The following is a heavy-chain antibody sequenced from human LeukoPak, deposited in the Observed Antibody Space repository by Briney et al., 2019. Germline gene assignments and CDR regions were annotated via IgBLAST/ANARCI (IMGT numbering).Heavy chain of an antibody. J-gene: IGHJ4*02. V-gene: IGHV3-53*01. D-gene: IGHD3-22*01. CDR3: ARSQPINMIVVVLTE. CDR2: IYSGGGGIT. Sequence: GGSLRLSCAASGFTSFSYLNWVRQAPGKGLEWVSVIYSGGGGITYYADSVKGRFTISRDSSRNTLYLQMNSLRAEDTAVYYCARSQPINMIVVVLTEWGQGTLVTVSS. CDR1: GFTSFSY.